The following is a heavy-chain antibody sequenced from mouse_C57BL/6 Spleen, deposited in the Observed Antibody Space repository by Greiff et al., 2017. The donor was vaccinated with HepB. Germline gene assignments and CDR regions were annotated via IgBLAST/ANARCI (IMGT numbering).Heavy chain of an antibody. J-gene: IGHJ2*01. CDR2: IYPRSGNT. V-gene: IGHV1-81*01. Sequence: VQLVESGAELARPGASVKLSCKASGYTFTSYGISWVKQRTGQGLEWIGEIYPRSGNTYYNEKFKGKATLTADKSSSTAYMELRSLTSEDSAVYFCYYYGSSYRSFDYWGQGTTLTVSS. D-gene: IGHD1-1*01. CDR3: YYYGSSYRSFDY. CDR1: GYTFTSYG.